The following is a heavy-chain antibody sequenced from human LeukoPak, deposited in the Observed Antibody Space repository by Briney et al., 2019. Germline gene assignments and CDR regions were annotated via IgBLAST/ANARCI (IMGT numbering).Heavy chain of an antibody. V-gene: IGHV1-46*01. CDR2: INPSGGST. D-gene: IGHD6-13*01. CDR1: GGTFSSYA. J-gene: IGHJ6*02. CDR3: ARAYSRSGMDV. Sequence: ASVKVSCKASGGTFSSYAISWVRQAPGQGLEWMGIINPSGGSTSYAQKFQGRVTMTRDTSTSTVYMELSSLRSEDTAVYYCARAYSRSGMDVWGQGTTVTVSS.